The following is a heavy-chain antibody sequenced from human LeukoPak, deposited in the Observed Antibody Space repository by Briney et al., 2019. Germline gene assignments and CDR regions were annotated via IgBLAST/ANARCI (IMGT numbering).Heavy chain of an antibody. Sequence: GGSLRLSCVASGYTFRDHGMHWVRQAPGKGLEWVAVVWNDGSKTFYIDSVKGRFSISKDDSKNTVYLQMNNLRAEDTAVYFSGRDHLSGDVDYSGQGTPVTVCS. CDR3: GRDHLSGDVDY. CDR1: GYTFRDHG. V-gene: IGHV3-33*01. J-gene: IGHJ4*02. D-gene: IGHD7-27*01. CDR2: VWNDGSKT.